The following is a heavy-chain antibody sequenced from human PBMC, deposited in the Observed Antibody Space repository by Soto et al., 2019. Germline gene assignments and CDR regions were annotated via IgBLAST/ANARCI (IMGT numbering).Heavy chain of an antibody. J-gene: IGHJ5*02. D-gene: IGHD3-3*01. Sequence: PSETLSLTCAVYGGSFSGYYWSWIRQPPGKGLEWIGEINHSGSTNYNPSLRSRVTISVDTSKNQFSLKLSSVTAADTAVYYCAGVNFWSGYYSVDWFDPWGQGTLVTVSS. CDR1: GGSFSGYY. CDR3: AGVNFWSGYYSVDWFDP. V-gene: IGHV4-34*01. CDR2: INHSGST.